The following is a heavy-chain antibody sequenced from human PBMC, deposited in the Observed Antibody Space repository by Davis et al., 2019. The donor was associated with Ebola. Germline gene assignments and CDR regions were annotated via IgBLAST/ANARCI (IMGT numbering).Heavy chain of an antibody. CDR3: ARDSGRANFGVVMG. Sequence: GESLKISCAASGFTFSSYAMHWVRQAPGKGLEWVAVISYDGSNKYYADSVKGRFTISRDNSKNTLYLQMNSLRAEDTAVYYCARDSGRANFGVVMGWGQGTLVTVSS. J-gene: IGHJ4*02. V-gene: IGHV3-30-3*01. CDR2: ISYDGSNK. CDR1: GFTFSSYA. D-gene: IGHD3-3*01.